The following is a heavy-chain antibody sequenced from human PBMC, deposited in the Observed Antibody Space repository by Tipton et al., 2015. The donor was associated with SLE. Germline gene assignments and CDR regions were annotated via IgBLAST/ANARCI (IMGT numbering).Heavy chain of an antibody. J-gene: IGHJ3*02. D-gene: IGHD5-12*01. CDR2: INIGSTYI. V-gene: IGHV3-21*01. Sequence: SLRLSCAASGFTFSSYAMHWVRQAPGKGLEWVSSINIGSTYIDYADSVKGRFTISRDNAKNSLSLQMSSLRPEDTAVYYCAREGLPDAFDIWGQGTMVLVSS. CDR3: AREGLPDAFDI. CDR1: GFTFSSYA.